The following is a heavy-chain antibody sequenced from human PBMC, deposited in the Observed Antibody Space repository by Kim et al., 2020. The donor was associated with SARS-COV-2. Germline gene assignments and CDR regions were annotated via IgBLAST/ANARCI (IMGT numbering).Heavy chain of an antibody. CDR2: INPNSGGT. J-gene: IGHJ5*02. D-gene: IGHD5-18*01. Sequence: ASVKVSCKASGYTFTGYYMHWVRQAPGQGLEWMGWINPNSGGTNYAQKFQGRVTMTRDTSISTAYMELSRLRSDDTAVYYCARVPGDTAMVDWFDPWGQGTLVTVSS. CDR3: ARVPGDTAMVDWFDP. CDR1: GYTFTGYY. V-gene: IGHV1-2*02.